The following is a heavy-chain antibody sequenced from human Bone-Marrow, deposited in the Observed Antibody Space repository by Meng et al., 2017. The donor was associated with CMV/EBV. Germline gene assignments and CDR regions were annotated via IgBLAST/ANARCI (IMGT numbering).Heavy chain of an antibody. CDR1: GFTFSSYW. CDR3: ARPLRSSSWYEFKY. Sequence: GESLKISCAASGFTFSSYWMSWVRQAPGKGLEWVANIKQDGSDEYYVDSVKGRFTISRDNARNSLYLQMNSLRAEDTAVYYCARPLRSSSWYEFKYWGQGTLVTVSS. D-gene: IGHD6-13*01. CDR2: IKQDGSDE. J-gene: IGHJ4*02. V-gene: IGHV3-7*01.